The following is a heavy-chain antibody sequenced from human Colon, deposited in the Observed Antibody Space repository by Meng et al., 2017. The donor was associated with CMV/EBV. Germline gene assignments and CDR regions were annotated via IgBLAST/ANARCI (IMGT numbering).Heavy chain of an antibody. Sequence: GESLKISCAASGFTVSNNNMSWVRQAPGKGLECVSVISSGGNTNYADSVKGRFTISRDNAQNSVYLQMDSLTAEDTAIYYCARGWPPDYWGQGTLVTVSS. CDR2: ISSGGNT. CDR3: ARGWPPDY. V-gene: IGHV3-53*01. D-gene: IGHD6-13*01. CDR1: GFTVSNNN. J-gene: IGHJ4*02.